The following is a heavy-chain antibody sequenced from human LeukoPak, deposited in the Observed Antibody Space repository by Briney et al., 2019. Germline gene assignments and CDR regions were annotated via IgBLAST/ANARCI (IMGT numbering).Heavy chain of an antibody. V-gene: IGHV3-33*01. J-gene: IGHJ4*02. D-gene: IGHD1-14*01. Sequence: GGPLGLSCAGPGFTFGGYGMNWFRQPPGKGLEWVAVIAYDGSRAFYADSVKGRFTISRDNSKNTMSVQMDDLRAEDTAVYYCTRYNNDHFDYWGQGTLVTVSS. CDR2: IAYDGSRA. CDR3: TRYNNDHFDY. CDR1: GFTFGGYG.